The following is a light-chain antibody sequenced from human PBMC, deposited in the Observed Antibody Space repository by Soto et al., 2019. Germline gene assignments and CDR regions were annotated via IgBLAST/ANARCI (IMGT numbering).Light chain of an antibody. Sequence: EVVLTQSPGTLSLSPGERATLSCRTTQTISSRSLAWYQQKPGQAPRLLIIGASRRATGIPDRFGGSGSGTDFTLTISRVEPEDFAVYYCQHYGSSPLYTFCQGTKLEMK. CDR2: GAS. CDR1: QTISSRS. CDR3: QHYGSSPLYT. V-gene: IGKV3-20*01. J-gene: IGKJ2*01.